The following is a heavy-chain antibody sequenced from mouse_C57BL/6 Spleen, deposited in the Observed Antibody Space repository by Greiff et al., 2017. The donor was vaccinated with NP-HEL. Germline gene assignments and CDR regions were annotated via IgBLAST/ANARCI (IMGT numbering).Heavy chain of an antibody. J-gene: IGHJ3*01. CDR3: ARGRDNYYGSSFAWFAY. CDR1: GFTFSSYA. Sequence: EVMLVESGGGLVKPGGSLKLSCAASGFTFSSYAMSWVRQTPEKRLEWVATISDGGSYTYYPDNVKGRFTISRDNAKNNLYLQMSHLKSEDTAMYYCARGRDNYYGSSFAWFAYWGQGTLVTVSA. V-gene: IGHV5-4*03. CDR2: ISDGGSYT. D-gene: IGHD1-1*01.